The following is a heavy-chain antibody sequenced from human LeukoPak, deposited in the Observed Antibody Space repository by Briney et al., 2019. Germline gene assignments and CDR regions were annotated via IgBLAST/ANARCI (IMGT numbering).Heavy chain of an antibody. Sequence: ASVKVSCKTSGFNFANYGISWVRQAPGQGLEWIGWISGSNGNTNYAQSLQGRVIMTTDTSTTTVHMELRSLRSDDTAVYYCARVQDIEMRVEDFWGQGTLVTVSS. D-gene: IGHD3-22*01. CDR1: GFNFANYG. CDR3: ARVQDIEMRVEDF. J-gene: IGHJ4*02. CDR2: ISGSNGNT. V-gene: IGHV1-18*01.